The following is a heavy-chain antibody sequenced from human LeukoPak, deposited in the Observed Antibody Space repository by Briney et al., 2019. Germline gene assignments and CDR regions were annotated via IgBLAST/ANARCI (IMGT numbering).Heavy chain of an antibody. Sequence: ASVKVFCKASGYTFTGYYMHWVRQAPGQGLEWMGWINPNSGGTNYAQKFQGRVTMTRDTSISTAYMELSRLRSDDTAVYYCARDVGYRYGNNWFDPWGQGTLVTVSS. V-gene: IGHV1-2*02. CDR1: GYTFTGYY. CDR3: ARDVGYRYGNNWFDP. J-gene: IGHJ5*02. D-gene: IGHD5-18*01. CDR2: INPNSGGT.